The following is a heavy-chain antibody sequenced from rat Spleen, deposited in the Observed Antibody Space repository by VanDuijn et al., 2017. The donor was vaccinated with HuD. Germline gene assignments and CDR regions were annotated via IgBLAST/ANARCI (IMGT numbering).Heavy chain of an antibody. CDR1: GFIFSDHY. V-gene: IGHV5-29*01. CDR3: VRQGYLRDWYFDF. D-gene: IGHD2-5*01. J-gene: IGHJ1*01. CDR2: INYDGRST. Sequence: EVQLVESDGGLVQPGRSLKLSCTASGFIFSDHYVAWVRQAPTKGLEWVATINYDGRSTFYRDSLRARFTISRDDGKSTLYLEMDSLRSEDMATYYCVRQGYLRDWYFDFWGPGTMVTVSS.